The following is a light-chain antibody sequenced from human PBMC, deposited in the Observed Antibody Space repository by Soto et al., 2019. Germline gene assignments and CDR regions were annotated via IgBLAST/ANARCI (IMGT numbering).Light chain of an antibody. J-gene: IGKJ1*01. CDR2: TAS. V-gene: IGKV1-5*03. Sequence: DLQMTQSPSTLSASVGDRVTITCRASQSINTWLAWYQQKPGKAPRLLIYTASSLESGVPSRCSGSGSGTEFTLTISSLQPDDFATYYCQQHESYPWTFGQGTKVDSK. CDR3: QQHESYPWT. CDR1: QSINTW.